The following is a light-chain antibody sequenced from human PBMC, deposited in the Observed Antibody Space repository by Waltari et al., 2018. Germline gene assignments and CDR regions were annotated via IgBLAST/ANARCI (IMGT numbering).Light chain of an antibody. J-gene: IGLJ2*01. Sequence: QSALTQPASVSGSPGQSITISCTGPSSDVGGYNYVSWYQQHPGKAPKLMIYDVSKRPSGVSNRFSGSKSGNTASLTISGLQAEDEADYYCSSYTSSSFEVVFGGGTKLTVL. CDR1: SSDVGGYNY. CDR3: SSYTSSSFEVV. CDR2: DVS. V-gene: IGLV2-14*01.